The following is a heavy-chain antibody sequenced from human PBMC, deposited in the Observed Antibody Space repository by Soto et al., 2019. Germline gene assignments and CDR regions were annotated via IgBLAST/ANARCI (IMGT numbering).Heavy chain of an antibody. Sequence: PGGSQSLSCAASGFTLRSHARSWVRPAPGKGLEWVSAISGSGGSTYYADSVKGRFTISRDNSKNTLYLQMNSLRAEDTAVYYCAKDGPFSWYFDYWGQGTLVTVSS. CDR3: AKDGPFSWYFDY. V-gene: IGHV3-23*01. CDR2: ISGSGGST. CDR1: GFTLRSHA. J-gene: IGHJ4*02.